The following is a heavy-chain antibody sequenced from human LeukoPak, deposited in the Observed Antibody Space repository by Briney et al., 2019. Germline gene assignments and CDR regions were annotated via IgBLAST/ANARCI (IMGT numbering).Heavy chain of an antibody. V-gene: IGHV4-31*03. CDR1: GGSISSGGYY. J-gene: IGHJ4*02. D-gene: IGHD4-17*01. CDR2: IYYSGRT. Sequence: PSETLSLTCIVSGGSISSGGYYWNWFRQHPGKGLEGIGYIYYSGRTYYNPSLKSRGTISVDTSKNQFSLKLNSVTAADTAVYYCARSGRYGDYVVDQWGQGTLVTVSS. CDR3: ARSGRYGDYVVDQ.